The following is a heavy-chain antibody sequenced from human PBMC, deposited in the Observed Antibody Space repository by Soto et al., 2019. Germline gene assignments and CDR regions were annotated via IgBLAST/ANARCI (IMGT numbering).Heavy chain of an antibody. V-gene: IGHV4-31*03. CDR1: GDSISSGGYY. D-gene: IGHD1-7*01. J-gene: IGHJ4*02. CDR3: ARVKGGTTRRAFDS. Sequence: QVQLQESGPGLVKPSQTLSLTCTVSGDSISSGGYYWSWIRQHPGKGLEWIGYIYDNGGPYYSPSLRGRVVISLVRSENQFSLRLSSVTAADTAVYYCARVKGGTTRRAFDSWGQGTLVTVSS. CDR2: IYDNGGP.